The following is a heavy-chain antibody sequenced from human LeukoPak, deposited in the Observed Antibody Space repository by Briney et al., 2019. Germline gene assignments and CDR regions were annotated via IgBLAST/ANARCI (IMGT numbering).Heavy chain of an antibody. D-gene: IGHD6-13*01. Sequence: SETLSLTCTVSGGSISSYYWSWIRQPPGKGLEWIGYIYYSGTTNYNPPLKSRVTISVDTSKNQFSLKLSSVTAADTAVYYCARGVYIAAAQYAYWGQGTLVTVSS. V-gene: IGHV4-59*01. J-gene: IGHJ4*02. CDR3: ARGVYIAAAQYAY. CDR1: GGSISSYY. CDR2: IYYSGTT.